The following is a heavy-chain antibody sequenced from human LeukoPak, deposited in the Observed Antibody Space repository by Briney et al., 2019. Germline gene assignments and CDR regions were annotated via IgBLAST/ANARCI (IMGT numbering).Heavy chain of an antibody. CDR1: GYTFTSYD. CDR2: MNPNSGNT. Sequence: ASVKVSCKASGYTFTSYDINWVRQATGQGLEWMGWMNPNSGNTGYAQKFQGRVTITRNTSISTAYMELSSLRSEDTAVYYCARGDISDYGVDYWGQGTLVTVSS. CDR3: ARGDISDYGVDY. D-gene: IGHD4-17*01. V-gene: IGHV1-8*03. J-gene: IGHJ4*02.